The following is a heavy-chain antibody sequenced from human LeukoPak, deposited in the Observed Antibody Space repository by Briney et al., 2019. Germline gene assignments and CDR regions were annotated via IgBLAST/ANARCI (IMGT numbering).Heavy chain of an antibody. CDR3: ARDGVNSRSGYPLDY. J-gene: IGHJ4*02. D-gene: IGHD3-3*01. V-gene: IGHV4-30-2*01. CDR2: IYHSGST. Sequence: SSETLSLTCTVPGGSISSGGYYWSWIRQPPGKGLEWIGYIYHSGSTYYNPSLKSRVTISVDRSKNQFSLKLSSVTAADTAVYYCARDGVNSRSGYPLDYWGQGTLVTVSS. CDR1: GGSISSGGYY.